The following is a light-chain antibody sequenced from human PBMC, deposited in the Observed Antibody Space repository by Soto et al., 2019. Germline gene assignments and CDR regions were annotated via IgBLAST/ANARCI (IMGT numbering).Light chain of an antibody. CDR2: DAS. CDR1: QSIRSW. V-gene: IGKV1-5*01. CDR3: QQYNSYWT. Sequence: DIQMTQSPSTLSASIGDRVTITCRVSQSIRSWLAWYQQKPGRAPKLLIYDASSLESGVPSRFSGSGSGTEFTLTISSLQPDDFAIYYCQQYNSYWTFGQGTKVEIK. J-gene: IGKJ1*01.